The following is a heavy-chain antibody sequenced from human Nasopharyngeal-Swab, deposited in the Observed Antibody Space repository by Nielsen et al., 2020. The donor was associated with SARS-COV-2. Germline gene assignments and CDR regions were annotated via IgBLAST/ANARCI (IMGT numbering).Heavy chain of an antibody. D-gene: IGHD6-19*01. CDR1: GFTFSDYY. CDR2: ISSSDSTI. CDR3: ASSGVVLDYTSCWKENYYYGMDV. J-gene: IGHJ6*02. V-gene: IGHV3-11*04. Sequence: GESLKISCAASGFTFSDYYINWIRQAPGKGLEWVSFISSSDSTIYYADSVKGRFTISRDNAKNSVYLQMNSLRAEDTAVYYCASSGVVLDYTSCWKENYYYGMDVWGQGTTVTVSS.